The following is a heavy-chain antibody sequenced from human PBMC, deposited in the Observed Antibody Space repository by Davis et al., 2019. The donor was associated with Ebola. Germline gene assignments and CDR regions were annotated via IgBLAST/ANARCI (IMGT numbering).Heavy chain of an antibody. CDR2: INPNSGGT. CDR1: GYTFTGYY. CDR3: ARHTAMGHGEVDP. D-gene: IGHD5-18*01. J-gene: IGHJ5*02. V-gene: IGHV1-2*04. Sequence: ASVKVSCKASGYTFTGYYMHWVRQAPGQGLEWMGWINPNSGGTNYAQKFQGWVTMTRDTSISTAYMELSRLRSDDTAVYYCARHTAMGHGEVDPWGQGTLVTVSS.